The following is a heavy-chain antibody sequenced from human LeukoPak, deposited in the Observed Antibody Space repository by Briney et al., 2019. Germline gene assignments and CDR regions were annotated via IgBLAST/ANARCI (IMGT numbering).Heavy chain of an antibody. D-gene: IGHD3-22*01. V-gene: IGHV3-30*02. Sequence: GGSLRLSCAASGFTFSNYGMHSVRQAPAKGLEWFSFIRYDRNKKYYADSVKGRFTISRENSKNTLYLQMNSLRAEDTAVYYCAKSPSYYDSSGYYYPGYWGQRTLVTVSS. J-gene: IGHJ4*02. CDR1: GFTFSNYG. CDR2: IRYDRNKK. CDR3: AKSPSYYDSSGYYYPGY.